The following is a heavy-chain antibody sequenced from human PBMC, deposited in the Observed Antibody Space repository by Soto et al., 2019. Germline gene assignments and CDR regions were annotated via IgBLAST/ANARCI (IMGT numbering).Heavy chain of an antibody. Sequence: SETLSLTCTVSGGSISSYYWSWIRQPPGKGLEWIGYIYYSGSTNYNPSLKSRVTIAVDTSKNQFSLKLSSVTAADAAVYDCARRGCSDGYANYYYGMDVWGQGTTVTVSS. J-gene: IGHJ6*02. V-gene: IGHV4-59*01. D-gene: IGHD5-18*01. CDR2: IYYSGST. CDR1: GGSISSYY. CDR3: ARRGCSDGYANYYYGMDV.